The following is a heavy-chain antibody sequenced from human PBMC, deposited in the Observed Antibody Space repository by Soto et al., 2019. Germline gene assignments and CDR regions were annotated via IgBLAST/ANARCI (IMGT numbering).Heavy chain of an antibody. J-gene: IGHJ4*02. CDR3: VKEIAVAGRTQYYFDY. Sequence: GGSLRLSCAASGFTFSSYAMSWVRQAPGKGLEWVSAISGSGGSTYYADSVKGRFTISRDNSKNTLYLQMSSLRAEDTAVYYCVKEIAVAGRTQYYFDYWGQGTLVTVSS. D-gene: IGHD6-19*01. V-gene: IGHV3-23*01. CDR1: GFTFSSYA. CDR2: ISGSGGST.